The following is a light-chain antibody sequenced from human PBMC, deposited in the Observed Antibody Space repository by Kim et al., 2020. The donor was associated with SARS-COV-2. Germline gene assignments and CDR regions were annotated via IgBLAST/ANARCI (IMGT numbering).Light chain of an antibody. CDR1: QGISNS. V-gene: IGKV1-27*01. CDR2: DAS. J-gene: IGKJ1*01. Sequence: DIQMTQSPSSLFASVGDRVTITCRASQGISNSLAWYQQKPGNVPKVLIYDASTLHSGVPSRFSGSGSGTDFTLTISGLQPEDVATYYCQKYNAAPWTFGQGTKVDIK. CDR3: QKYNAAPWT.